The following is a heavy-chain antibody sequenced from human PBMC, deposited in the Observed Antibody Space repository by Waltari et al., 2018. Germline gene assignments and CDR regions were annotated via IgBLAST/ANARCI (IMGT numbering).Heavy chain of an antibody. J-gene: IGHJ4*02. CDR1: GYTFTDYY. CDR3: ATGRGDCTGGACFDFDY. CDR2: VDPEDGET. V-gene: IGHV1-69-2*01. Sequence: EVQLVQSGAEVKKPGATVKISCKVSGYTFTDYYMHWVQQAPGKGLEWMGLVDPEDGETIYAEKFQGRVTMTADTSTDTVYMELSSLRSEDTAVYYCATGRGDCTGGACFDFDYWGQGTLVTVSS. D-gene: IGHD2-8*02.